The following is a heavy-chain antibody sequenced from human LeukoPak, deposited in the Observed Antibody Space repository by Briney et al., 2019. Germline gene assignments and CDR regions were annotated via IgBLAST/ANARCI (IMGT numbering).Heavy chain of an antibody. CDR1: GGSISSNW. D-gene: IGHD3-10*01. CDR3: AGAGTYYLDN. Sequence: PSETLSLTRAVSGGSISSNWWSWVRQPPGKGLEWIGEIEDRGNTNYNPSLKSRVTISVDKSKNQFSLKLSSLTAADTAVYYCAGAGTYYLDNWGQGTLVTVSS. V-gene: IGHV4-4*02. J-gene: IGHJ4*02. CDR2: IEDRGNT.